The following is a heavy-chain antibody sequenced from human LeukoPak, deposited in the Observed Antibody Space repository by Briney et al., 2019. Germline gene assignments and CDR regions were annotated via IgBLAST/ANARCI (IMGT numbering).Heavy chain of an antibody. CDR3: ASVFDS. J-gene: IGHJ4*02. CDR2: INGLGTAT. CDR1: GW. V-gene: IGHV3-74*01. Sequence: PGGSLRLSCAGSGWMHWVRQVPGKGLVWVSGINGLGTATYYADSVKGRFTISRDNSKNTVSLQMNSLRAEDTAVYYCASVFDSWSQGFLVTVSS.